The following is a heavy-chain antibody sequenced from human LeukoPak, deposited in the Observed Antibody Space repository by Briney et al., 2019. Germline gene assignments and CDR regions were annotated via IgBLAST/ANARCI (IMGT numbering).Heavy chain of an antibody. CDR1: GFTVSSNY. D-gene: IGHD3-22*01. V-gene: IGHV3-53*01. CDR3: ASTLAGGLGFTMMGTFDI. Sequence: GGSLRLSCAASGFTVSSNYMSWVRQAPGKGLEWVSVIYSGGSTYYADSVKGRFTISRDNSKNTLYLQMNSLRAEDTAVYYCASTLAGGLGFTMMGTFDIWGQGTMVTVSS. J-gene: IGHJ3*02. CDR2: IYSGGST.